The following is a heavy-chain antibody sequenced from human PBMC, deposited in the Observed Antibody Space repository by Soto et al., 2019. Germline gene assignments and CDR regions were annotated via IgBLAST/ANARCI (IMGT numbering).Heavy chain of an antibody. CDR2: IHPSGST. J-gene: IGHJ4*02. D-gene: IGHD1-26*01. Sequence: QVQLQQWGAGLLKPSETLSLTCAVYDGSFSGYYWSWLRQPPGKGLEWIGEIHPSGSTDYKSSLKSRVTMSLDTSQNQFSLNLSSVTAADTAVYYCARGQDSAKVGYWGQGTLVTVSS. V-gene: IGHV4-34*01. CDR1: DGSFSGYY. CDR3: ARGQDSAKVGY.